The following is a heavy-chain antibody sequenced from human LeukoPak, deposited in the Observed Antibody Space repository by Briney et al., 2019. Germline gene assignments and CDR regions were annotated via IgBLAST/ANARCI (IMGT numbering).Heavy chain of an antibody. CDR1: GYTFPSYG. V-gene: IGHV1-18*04. CDR3: ARAGPGSGWYFDY. CDR2: ISPYNGNT. Sequence: ASVKVSCKASGYTFPSYGIGWVRQAPGHGLEWMGWISPYNGNTRYAQKFQGRVAMTTDTSTTTAYMELRGLRFNDTAVYYCARAGPGSGWYFDYWGQGTLVTVSS. J-gene: IGHJ4*02. D-gene: IGHD6-19*01.